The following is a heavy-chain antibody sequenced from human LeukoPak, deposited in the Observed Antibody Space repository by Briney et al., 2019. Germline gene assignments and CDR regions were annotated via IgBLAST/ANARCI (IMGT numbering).Heavy chain of an antibody. J-gene: IGHJ3*02. CDR1: GFTFSSYA. D-gene: IGHD6-13*01. CDR2: ISGSGGST. V-gene: IGHV3-23*01. CDR3: AKDLTSAAAGPDAFDI. Sequence: GGPLRLSCAASGFTFSSYAMSWVRQAPGKGLEWVSAISGSGGSTYYADSVKGRFTISRDNSKNTLYLQMNSLRAEDTAVYYCAKDLTSAAAGPDAFDIWGQGTMVTVSS.